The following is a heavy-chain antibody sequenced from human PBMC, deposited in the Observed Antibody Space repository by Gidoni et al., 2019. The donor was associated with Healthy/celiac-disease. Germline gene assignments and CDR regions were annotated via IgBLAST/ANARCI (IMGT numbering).Heavy chain of an antibody. CDR3: AKDIRDRPDYFDY. Sequence: EVQLVESGGGLVQPGRSLGLTCAASGFTFDDYAMHWVRQAPGKGLEWVSGISWNSGSIGYADSVKGRFTISRDNAKNSLYLQMNSLRAEDTALYYCAKDIRDRPDYFDYWGQGTLVTVSS. V-gene: IGHV3-9*01. J-gene: IGHJ4*02. CDR1: GFTFDDYA. D-gene: IGHD3-3*01. CDR2: ISWNSGSI.